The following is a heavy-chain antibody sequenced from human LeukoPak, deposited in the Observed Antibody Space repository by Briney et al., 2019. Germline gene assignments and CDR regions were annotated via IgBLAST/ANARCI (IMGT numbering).Heavy chain of an antibody. CDR2: ISTYNANT. J-gene: IGHJ4*02. Sequence: GASVKVSCKPSGYTFTSYSINWVRQAPGQGLEWMGWISTYNANTNYAQKLQGRVTMTTDKARSTANMEVRSLRSDDTAVYYCARGSGYYYFDYWGQGTLVTVSS. D-gene: IGHD5-12*01. V-gene: IGHV1-18*01. CDR3: ARGSGYYYFDY. CDR1: GYTFTSYS.